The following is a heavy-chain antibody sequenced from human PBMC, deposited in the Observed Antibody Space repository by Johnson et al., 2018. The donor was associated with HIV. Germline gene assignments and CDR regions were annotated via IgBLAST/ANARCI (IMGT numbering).Heavy chain of an antibody. V-gene: IGHV3-48*01. CDR3: ARDEVAGAFDI. CDR2: ISSSGSTI. CDR1: GFSFRSYW. Sequence: VQLVESGGGLVQPGGSLRLSCAASGFSFRSYWMSWVRQAPGKGLEWVSYISSSGSTIYYADSVKGRFTISRDNSKNTLYLQMKSLRAEDTAVYYCARDEVAGAFDIWGQGTMVTVSS. J-gene: IGHJ3*02.